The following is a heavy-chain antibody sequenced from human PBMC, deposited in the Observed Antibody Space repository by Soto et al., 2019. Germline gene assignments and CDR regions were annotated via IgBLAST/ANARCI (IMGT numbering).Heavy chain of an antibody. D-gene: IGHD1-1*01. CDR3: ARDLGTNWNGGDFDN. CDR1: SGSISSSNW. Sequence: SETLSLTCAVSSGSISSSNWWSWVRQPPGKGLEWIWEIYHSGSTNYNPSLKSRVTISVDKSKNQFSLKLSSVTAADTAVYYCARDLGTNWNGGDFDNWGEGTLLTVSS. J-gene: IGHJ4*02. CDR2: IYHSGST. V-gene: IGHV4-4*02.